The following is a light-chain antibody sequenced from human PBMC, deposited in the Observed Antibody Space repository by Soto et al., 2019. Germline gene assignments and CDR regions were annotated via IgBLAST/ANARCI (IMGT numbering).Light chain of an antibody. CDR3: QQFNNYPIT. CDR1: QGISSA. CDR2: DAS. V-gene: IGKV1D-13*01. Sequence: IPFTPSPSSLSASVGDRVTIPCRASQGISSALAWYQQKPGKAPKLLIYDASSLESGVPSRFSGSGSGTDFTLTISSLQPEDFATYYCQQFNNYPITFGQGTRLEIK. J-gene: IGKJ5*01.